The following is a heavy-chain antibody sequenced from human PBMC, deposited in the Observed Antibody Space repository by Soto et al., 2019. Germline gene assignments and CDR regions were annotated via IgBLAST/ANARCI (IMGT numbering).Heavy chain of an antibody. CDR3: ARADLVRGIDSGDAY. J-gene: IGHJ4*02. V-gene: IGHV3-21*01. CDR1: GFSFSSYT. D-gene: IGHD3-10*01. Sequence: EVQLVESGGGLVKPGDSLRLSCTASGFSFSSYTMNWVRQAPGKGLEWVSSIKSDSIDIYYADSLKGRFTVSRDNANNSLYLQMNSLRAEDTAVYYCARADLVRGIDSGDAYWGQGTLVTVSS. CDR2: IKSDSIDI.